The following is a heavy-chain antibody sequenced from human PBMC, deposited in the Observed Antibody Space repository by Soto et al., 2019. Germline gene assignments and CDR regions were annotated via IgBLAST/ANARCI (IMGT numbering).Heavy chain of an antibody. V-gene: IGHV3-7*01. CDR3: ARLPPF. D-gene: IGHD3-16*01. CDR2: INQGDGSET. Sequence: EVQLVESGGGLVQPGGSLRLSCAASGFTFSDYWMSWVRQAPGKGLEWVANINQGDGSETYYVDSVKGRFTISRDNAKNSLYLQMNSLRTEDTAVYYCARLPPFWGQGTLVTVSS. CDR1: GFTFSDYW. J-gene: IGHJ4*02.